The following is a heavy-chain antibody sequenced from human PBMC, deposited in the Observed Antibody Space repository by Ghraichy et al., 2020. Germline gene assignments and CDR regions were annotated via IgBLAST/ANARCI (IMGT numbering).Heavy chain of an antibody. CDR2: IYYSGST. CDR1: GGSISSSSYY. Sequence: SETLSLTCTVSGGSISSSSYYWGWIRQPPGKGLEWIGSIYYSGSTYYNPSLKSRVTISVDTSKNQFSLKLSSVTAADTAVYYCASLRLDVSRGKGVDYWGQGTLVTVSS. V-gene: IGHV4-39*01. CDR3: ASLRLDVSRGKGVDY. J-gene: IGHJ4*02. D-gene: IGHD6-13*01.